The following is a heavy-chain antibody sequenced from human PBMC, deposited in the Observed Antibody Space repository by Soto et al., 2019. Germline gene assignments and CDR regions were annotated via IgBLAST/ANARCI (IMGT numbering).Heavy chain of an antibody. V-gene: IGHV1-2*02. Sequence: VASVKVSCKASGYTFTGYYMHWVRQAPGQGLEWMGWINPNSGGTNYAQKFQGRVTMIRDTSISTAYMELSRLRSDDTAVYYCARDHGLYYDSSGYYYFDYWGQGTLVTVSS. CDR1: GYTFTGYY. J-gene: IGHJ4*02. CDR3: ARDHGLYYDSSGYYYFDY. CDR2: INPNSGGT. D-gene: IGHD3-22*01.